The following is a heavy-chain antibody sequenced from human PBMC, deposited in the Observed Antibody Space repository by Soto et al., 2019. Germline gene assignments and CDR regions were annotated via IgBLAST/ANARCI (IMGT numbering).Heavy chain of an antibody. CDR1: GFTFSNYW. D-gene: IGHD6-13*01. V-gene: IGHV3-7*01. Sequence: EVQLVASGGGLVQPGGSLRLSCAASGFTFSNYWMSWVRQAPVKGLEWVGNIKQDGSEKNYVDFGEGRFTISRDNAENSLYLQVNSLRVEDTAVYYCARIASTGRGWDVWGQGTTVVVSS. CDR2: IKQDGSEK. CDR3: ARIASTGRGWDV. J-gene: IGHJ6*02.